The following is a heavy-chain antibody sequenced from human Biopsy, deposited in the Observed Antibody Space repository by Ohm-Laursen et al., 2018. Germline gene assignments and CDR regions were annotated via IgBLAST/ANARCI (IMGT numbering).Heavy chain of an antibody. CDR3: ARDPLNGHKHFDY. CDR1: SYTFTDYN. D-gene: IGHD2-8*01. CDR2: INCKTGAT. J-gene: IGHJ4*02. V-gene: IGHV1-2*02. Sequence: SVKVSCNASSYTFTDYNIHWMRQAPGQGLEWLGYINCKTGATNYAQKFQGTVTMTRDTSISTAYLTLGSLRSADTAIYYCARDPLNGHKHFDYWGQGSLVTVSS.